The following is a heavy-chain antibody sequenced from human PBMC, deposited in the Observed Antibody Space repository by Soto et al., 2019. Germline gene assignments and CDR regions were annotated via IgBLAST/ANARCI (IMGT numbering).Heavy chain of an antibody. CDR1: GYTFTIYG. CDR2: ISAYNGNT. V-gene: IGHV1-18*01. J-gene: IGHJ6*02. D-gene: IGHD3-3*01. Sequence: GASVKVSCKASGYTFTIYGISWVRQAPGQGLEWMGWISAYNGNTNYAQKLQGRVTMTTDTSTSTAYMELRSLRSDDTAVFFCARGQFLELLALYYGMDVWGQGTTVTLSS. CDR3: ARGQFLELLALYYGMDV.